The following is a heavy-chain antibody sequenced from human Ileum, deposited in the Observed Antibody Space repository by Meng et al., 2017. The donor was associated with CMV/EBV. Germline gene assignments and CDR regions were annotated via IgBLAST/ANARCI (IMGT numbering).Heavy chain of an antibody. CDR1: GASVSENY. CDR2: ISYGEFT. Sequence: GSLRLSCTVSGASVSENYCSWIRQSPGKGLEWIGYISYGEFTNYNPSLRSRVSISVDTSKNQLSLTLTSVTAADAAIYYCARGSGYSIYDDWGQGTRVTCYS. J-gene: IGHJ4*02. CDR3: ARGSGYSIYDD. D-gene: IGHD4-11*01. V-gene: IGHV4-59*02.